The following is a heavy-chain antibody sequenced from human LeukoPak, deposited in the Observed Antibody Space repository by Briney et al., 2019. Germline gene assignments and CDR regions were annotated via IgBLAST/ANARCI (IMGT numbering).Heavy chain of an antibody. CDR3: ARVGSDCSSTSCYDPPYYYYMDV. CDR1: GYTFTSYG. Sequence: SCKASGYTFTSYGISWVRPAPGQGLEWVAVISYDGSNKYYADSVKGRFTISRDNSKNTLYLQMNSLRAEDTAVYYCARVGSDCSSTSCYDPPYYYYMDVWGKGTTVTVSS. CDR2: ISYDGSNK. D-gene: IGHD2-2*01. V-gene: IGHV3-30*16. J-gene: IGHJ6*03.